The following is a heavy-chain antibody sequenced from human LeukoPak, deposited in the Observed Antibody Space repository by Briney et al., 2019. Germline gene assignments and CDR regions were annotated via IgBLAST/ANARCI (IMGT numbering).Heavy chain of an antibody. CDR3: AKNSGSTAL. V-gene: IGHV3-30*18. D-gene: IGHD1-26*01. CDR2: ISYDGSNK. Sequence: PGGSLRLSCAASGFTFSNYGMHWVRQAPGKGLEWVSVISYDGSNKYYADSVKGRFTISRDNSKNTLYLLMNSLRAEDTAMYYCAKNSGSTALWGQGTLVTVSS. CDR1: GFTFSNYG. J-gene: IGHJ4*02.